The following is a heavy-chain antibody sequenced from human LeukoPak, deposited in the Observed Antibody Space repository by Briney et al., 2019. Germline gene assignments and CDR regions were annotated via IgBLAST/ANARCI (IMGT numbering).Heavy chain of an antibody. V-gene: IGHV4-61*02. Sequence: SETLSLACKLAGGSISSGSYARSWFRQPAGKELEWSGSIYTGGSTNYNPSLKSRVTISVDTSKNQFSLKLSSVTAADTAVYYCARVRPSLGYFAFDIWGQGTMVTVSS. CDR3: ARVRPSLGYFAFDI. CDR1: GGSISSGSYA. D-gene: IGHD6-13*01. CDR2: IYTGGST. J-gene: IGHJ3*02.